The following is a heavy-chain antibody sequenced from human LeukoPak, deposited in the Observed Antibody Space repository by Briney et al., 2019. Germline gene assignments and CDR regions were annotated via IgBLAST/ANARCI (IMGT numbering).Heavy chain of an antibody. V-gene: IGHV4-34*01. CDR3: ARALRTPSIAAAGIGY. CDR1: GGSFSGYY. J-gene: IGHJ4*02. D-gene: IGHD6-13*01. CDR2: INHSGST. Sequence: SETLSLTCAVYGGSFSGYYWSWIRQPPGKGLELIGEINHSGSTNYNQSLKSRVTILVDTSKNQFSLKLSSVTAADTAVYYCARALRTPSIAAAGIGYWGQGTLVTVSS.